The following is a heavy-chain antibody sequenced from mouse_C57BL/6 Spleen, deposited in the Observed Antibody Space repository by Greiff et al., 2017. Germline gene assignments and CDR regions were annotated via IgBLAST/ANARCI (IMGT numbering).Heavy chain of an antibody. CDR2: IWSGGST. CDR1: GFSLTSYG. V-gene: IGHV2-2*01. J-gene: IGHJ2*01. CDR3: ARNRDGNEENYFDY. D-gene: IGHD2-1*01. Sequence: VQLKESGPGLVQPSQSLSITCTVSGFSLTSYGVHWVRQSPGKGLEWLGVIWSGGSTDYNAAFISRLSISKDNSKSQVFFKMNSLQADDTAIYYCARNRDGNEENYFDYWGQGTTLTVSS.